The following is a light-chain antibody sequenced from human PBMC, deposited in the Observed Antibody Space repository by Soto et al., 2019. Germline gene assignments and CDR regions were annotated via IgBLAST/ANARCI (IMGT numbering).Light chain of an antibody. V-gene: IGKV3-15*01. CDR3: HQHNNWWT. J-gene: IGKJ1*01. CDR2: GAS. CDR1: QSVSRT. Sequence: EVVMTQSPATLSVSPGERATLSCRASQSVSRTLAWYQQKPGQAPRLLIYGASTRAAGIPARFSGSGSGTDLTLPSTSLQYEDFGVYYCHQHNNWWTFGQGTKVESK.